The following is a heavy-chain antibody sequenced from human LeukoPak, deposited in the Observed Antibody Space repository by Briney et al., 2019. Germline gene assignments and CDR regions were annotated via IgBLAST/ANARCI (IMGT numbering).Heavy chain of an antibody. CDR3: VRGGWELDY. CDR2: IKEDGTQR. D-gene: IGHD4-23*01. Sequence: GGSLRLSCAASGFTFKYYWMAWVRLAPGKGLEWVAHIKEDGTQRYYVDSVKGRFTISRDDAKNSLYLQMDTLTDEDTAVYCCVRGGWELDYWGQGVLVTVSS. J-gene: IGHJ4*02. V-gene: IGHV3-7*01. CDR1: GFTFKYYW.